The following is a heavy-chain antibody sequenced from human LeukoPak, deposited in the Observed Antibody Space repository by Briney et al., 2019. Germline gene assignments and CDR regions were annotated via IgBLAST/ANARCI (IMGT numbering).Heavy chain of an antibody. CDR3: ATDVHPGNNWFDP. D-gene: IGHD1-1*01. CDR1: GFTFSSYG. J-gene: IGHJ5*02. V-gene: IGHV3-30*02. CDR2: IWYDGSNK. Sequence: PGGSLRLSCAAFGFTFSSYGMHWVRQAPGKGLEWVAVIWYDGSNKYYADSVKGRFTISRDDSKNTLYLQMNSLRAEDTAVYYCATDVHPGNNWFDPWGQGTLVTVSS.